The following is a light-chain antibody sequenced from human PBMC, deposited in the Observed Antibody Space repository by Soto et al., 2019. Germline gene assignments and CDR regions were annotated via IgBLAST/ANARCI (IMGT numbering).Light chain of an antibody. CDR3: QQYGSSRT. CDR1: QSVSSY. J-gene: IGKJ1*01. Sequence: EILMTQSPATLSVSPGERATLSCRASQSVSSYLAWYQQKPGQAPRPLIYGASSRATGIPDRFSGSGSGTDFTLTISRLEPEDFAVYYCQQYGSSRTFGQGTKVDIK. V-gene: IGKV3-20*01. CDR2: GAS.